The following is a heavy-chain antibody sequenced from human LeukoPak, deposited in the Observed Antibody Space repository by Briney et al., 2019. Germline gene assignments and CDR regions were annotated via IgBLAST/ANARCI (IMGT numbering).Heavy chain of an antibody. CDR1: GFTFSSYG. J-gene: IGHJ6*03. D-gene: IGHD3-10*01. Sequence: PGRSLRLSCAASGFTFSSYGMHWVRQAPGKGLEWVAVIWYDGSNKYYADSVKGRFTISRDNSKNTLYLQMNSLRAEDTAVYYCAKDLLWPEEGYYYYMDVWGKGTTVTVSS. CDR2: IWYDGSNK. V-gene: IGHV3-33*06. CDR3: AKDLLWPEEGYYYYMDV.